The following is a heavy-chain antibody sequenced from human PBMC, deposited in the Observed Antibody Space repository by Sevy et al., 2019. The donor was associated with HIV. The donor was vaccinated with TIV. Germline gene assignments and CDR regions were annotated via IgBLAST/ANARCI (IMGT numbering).Heavy chain of an antibody. CDR3: AKDGGYDAWTEGDWFDP. V-gene: IGHV3-23*01. J-gene: IGHJ5*02. CDR2: ISDSGGRI. CDR1: GFTFSSYA. Sequence: GGSLRLSCAASGFTFSSYAMSWVRQGPGKGLEWVSTISDSGGRIYYTDSVKGRFTISRDNSKNTLYLQMDILRAEDTAIYYGAKDGGYDAWTEGDWFDPWGQGTLVTVSS. D-gene: IGHD3-16*01.